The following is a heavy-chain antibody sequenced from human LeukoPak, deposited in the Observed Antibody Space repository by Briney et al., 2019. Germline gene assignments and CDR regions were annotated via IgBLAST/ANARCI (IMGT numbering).Heavy chain of an antibody. J-gene: IGHJ4*02. CDR2: IKQDGSEK. V-gene: IGHV3-7*01. D-gene: IGHD3-22*01. CDR1: GFTFSSYW. Sequence: GGSLRLSCAASGFTFSSYWMSWVRQAPGKGLEWVANIKQDGSEKYYVDSVKGRFAISRDNAKNSLYLQMNSLRAEDTAVYYCARLSYQTNYYYDSSGYLDYWGQGTLVTVSP. CDR3: ARLSYQTNYYYDSSGYLDY.